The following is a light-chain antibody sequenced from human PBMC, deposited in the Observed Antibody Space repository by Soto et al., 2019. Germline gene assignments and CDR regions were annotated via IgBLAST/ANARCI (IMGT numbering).Light chain of an antibody. J-gene: IGKJ1*01. CDR3: QQYNSYSPWT. CDR1: QSMCDS. CDR2: DVS. Sequence: IQMTQSPSTLSASVGDRVTITFRASQSMCDSLAWYQQKPGKAPYLLISDVSSLERGVPSRFSGSGSGTEFTLTISSMQPDDFATYYCQQYNSYSPWTFGQGTKVDIK. V-gene: IGKV1-5*01.